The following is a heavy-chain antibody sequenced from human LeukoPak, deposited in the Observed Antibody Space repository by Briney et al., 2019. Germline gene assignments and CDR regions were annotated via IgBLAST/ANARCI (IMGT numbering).Heavy chain of an antibody. CDR1: GRSISSYY. J-gene: IGHJ4*02. CDR2: IYYSGST. D-gene: IGHD6-19*01. V-gene: IGHV4-59*01. Sequence: SQTLSLTCTVSGRSISSYYWSWIRQPPGKGLEWIGYIYYSGSTNYNPSLKSRVTISVDTSKNQFSLKLSSVTAADTAVYYCARDYSSGWYYFDYWGQGTLVTVSS. CDR3: ARDYSSGWYYFDY.